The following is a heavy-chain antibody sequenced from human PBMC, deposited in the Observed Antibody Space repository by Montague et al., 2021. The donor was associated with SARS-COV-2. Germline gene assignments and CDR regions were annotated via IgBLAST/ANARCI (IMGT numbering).Heavy chain of an antibody. V-gene: IGHV3-7*01. CDR1: RFSFSSYR. D-gene: IGHD2-15*01. Sequence: SLRLSCAASRFSFSSYRMTWIRQAPGKGPEWVATIDRDGYEVYYVDSVKGRFTISRDNARNSLYLELTSLRGEDTAVYYCSRGWRGTSYYWEYWGQGTLVTVSS. CDR2: IDRDGYEV. J-gene: IGHJ4*02. CDR3: SRGWRGTSYYWEY.